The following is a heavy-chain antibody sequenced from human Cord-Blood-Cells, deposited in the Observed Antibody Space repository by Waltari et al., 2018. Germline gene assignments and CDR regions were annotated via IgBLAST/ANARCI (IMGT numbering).Heavy chain of an antibody. CDR1: GGSFSGYS. CDR2: INHSGST. V-gene: IGHV4-34*01. CDR3: ASIYYDFWSGYYEYYFDY. Sequence: QVQLQQWGAGLLKPSETLSLTCAAYGGSFSGYSWSWIRPPTGQGLEWIGEINHSGSTNYKPSLKSRVTISVDTSKNQFSLKLSSVTAADTAVYYCASIYYDFWSGYYEYYFDYWGQGTLVTVSS. J-gene: IGHJ4*02. D-gene: IGHD3-3*01.